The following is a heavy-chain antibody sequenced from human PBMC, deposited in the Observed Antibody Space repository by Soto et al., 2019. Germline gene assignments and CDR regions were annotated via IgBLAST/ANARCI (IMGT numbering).Heavy chain of an antibody. D-gene: IGHD1-1*01. J-gene: IGHJ6*02. V-gene: IGHV5-10-1*01. CDR2: IDPSDSYT. CDR3: ATHGKSSVITKTYGMDV. CDR1: GYRFSSQW. Sequence: GESLKISCKGSGYRFSSQWISWVRQMPGKGLEWMGRIDPSDSYTSYSPSFQGHVTISTDNSISTAYLQWSSLKASDTAMYYCATHGKSSVITKTYGMDVWGQGTTVTASS.